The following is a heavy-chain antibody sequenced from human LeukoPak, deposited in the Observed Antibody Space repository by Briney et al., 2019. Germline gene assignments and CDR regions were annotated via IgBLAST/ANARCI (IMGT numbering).Heavy chain of an antibody. D-gene: IGHD2-15*01. CDR1: GGSISGYY. V-gene: IGHV4-59*01. CDR2: IYYSGST. CDR3: ARAGRYCSGGSCSYYFDY. Sequence: SETLSLTCTVSGGSISGYYWSWIRQPPGKGLEWIGYIYYSGSTNYNPSLKSRVTISVDTSKNQFSLKLSSVTAADTAVYYCARAGRYCSGGSCSYYFDYWGQGTLVTVSS. J-gene: IGHJ4*02.